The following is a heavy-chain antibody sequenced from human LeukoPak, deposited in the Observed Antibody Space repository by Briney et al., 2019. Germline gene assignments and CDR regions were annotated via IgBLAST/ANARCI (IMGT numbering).Heavy chain of an antibody. CDR1: GGSISSYY. CDR2: IYYSGST. Sequence: PSETLSLTCTVSGGSISSYYWSWIRQPPGKGLEWIGYIYYSGSTNYNPSLKSRVTISVDTSKNQFSLKLSSVTAADTAVYYCAGNGYCSSTSCYGRYYYYGMDVWGQGTTVTVSS. J-gene: IGHJ6*02. CDR3: AGNGYCSSTSCYGRYYYYGMDV. V-gene: IGHV4-59*08. D-gene: IGHD2-2*01.